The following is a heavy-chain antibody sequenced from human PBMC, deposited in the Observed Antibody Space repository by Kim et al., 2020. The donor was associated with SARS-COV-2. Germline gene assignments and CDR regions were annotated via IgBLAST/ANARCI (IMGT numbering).Heavy chain of an antibody. CDR3: AKENYGDYEGTSFDY. V-gene: IGHV3-9*01. CDR1: GFTFDDYA. D-gene: IGHD4-17*01. J-gene: IGHJ4*02. CDR2: ISWNSGSI. Sequence: GGSLRLSCAASGFTFDDYAMHWVRQAPGKGLEWVSGISWNSGSIGYADSVKGRFTISRDNTKNSLYLQMNSLRAEDTALYYCAKENYGDYEGTSFDYWGQGTLVTVSS.